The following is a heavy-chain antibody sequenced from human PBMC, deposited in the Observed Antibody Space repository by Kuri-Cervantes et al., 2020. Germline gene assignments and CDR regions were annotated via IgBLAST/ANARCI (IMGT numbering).Heavy chain of an antibody. D-gene: IGHD3-9*01. CDR1: GFTFSNAW. CDR2: IKIKADGWPI. CDR3: ARVPSNRFVLRYFDWSPGPFDY. J-gene: IGHJ4*02. Sequence: GGSLRLSCAASGFTFSNAWMSWVRQAPGKGLEWVGRIKIKADGWPIDYSAPVKGRFIISRDDSENTLYLQMNSLRAEDTAVYYCARVPSNRFVLRYFDWSPGPFDYWGQGTLVTVSS. V-gene: IGHV3-15*01.